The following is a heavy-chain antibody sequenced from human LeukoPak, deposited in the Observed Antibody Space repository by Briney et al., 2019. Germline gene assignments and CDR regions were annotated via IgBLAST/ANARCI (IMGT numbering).Heavy chain of an antibody. CDR3: ARDGGRIGGSSGGFDY. D-gene: IGHD6-6*01. CDR2: ISHDGSNK. J-gene: IGHJ4*02. Sequence: PGGPLRHPRAPSGFPYSIFVMLEPAKPPGRRRKGGAFISHDGSNKYYADSVKGRFTISRDNSKNTLYLQMNSLRAEDTAVYYCARDGGRIGGSSGGFDYWGQGTLVTVSS. CDR1: GFPYSIFV. V-gene: IGHV3-30*16.